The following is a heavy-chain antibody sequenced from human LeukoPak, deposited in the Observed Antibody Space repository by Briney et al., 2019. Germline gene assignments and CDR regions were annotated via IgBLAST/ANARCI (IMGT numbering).Heavy chain of an antibody. CDR3: ARASETDYGDKGDAFDI. D-gene: IGHD4-17*01. V-gene: IGHV4-34*01. J-gene: IGHJ3*02. CDR1: GGSFSGYY. CDR2: INHSGST. Sequence: PSETLSLTCAVYGGSFSGYYWSWIRQPPGKGLEWIGEINHSGSTNYNPSLKSRVTISVDTSKNQFSLKLSSVTAADTAVYYCARASETDYGDKGDAFDIWGQGTMVTVSS.